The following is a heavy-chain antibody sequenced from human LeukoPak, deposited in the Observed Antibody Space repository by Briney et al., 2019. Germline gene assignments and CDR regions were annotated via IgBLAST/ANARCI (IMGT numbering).Heavy chain of an antibody. CDR2: IDNDGSTT. CDR3: ARDSDGYNF. Sequence: GRSLRLPCAASGFTFSSYIMHWVRQVPGKGLVWVSRIDNDGSTTRYAESVKGRFTISRDNAKNPLYLQMNSLRGEDAAVYYCARDSDGYNFWGQGTLVTVSS. V-gene: IGHV3-74*01. J-gene: IGHJ4*02. D-gene: IGHD5-24*01. CDR1: GFTFSSYI.